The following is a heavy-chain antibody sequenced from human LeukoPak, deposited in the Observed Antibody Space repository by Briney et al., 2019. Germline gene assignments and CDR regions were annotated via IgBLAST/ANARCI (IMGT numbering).Heavy chain of an antibody. J-gene: IGHJ3*02. CDR3: AREGLSIVGVPAAMYAFDI. V-gene: IGHV4-4*07. D-gene: IGHD2-2*01. Sequence: SETLSLTCTVSGGSISNYYWSWIRQPAGKGLEWIGRIYISESTNYNPSLKSRVTISVDTSKDQFSLTLRSVTAADTAVYYCAREGLSIVGVPAAMYAFDIWGQGTMVTVSS. CDR2: IYISEST. CDR1: GGSISNYY.